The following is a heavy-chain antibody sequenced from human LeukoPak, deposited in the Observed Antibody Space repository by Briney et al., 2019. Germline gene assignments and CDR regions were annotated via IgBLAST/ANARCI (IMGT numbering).Heavy chain of an antibody. CDR3: ARDSSGYYYGY. CDR1: GYTFTTYG. CDR2: ISAYNGYT. J-gene: IGHJ4*02. V-gene: IGHV1-18*01. D-gene: IGHD3-22*01. Sequence: ASVKVSCKASGYTFTTYGIIWVRQAPGQGLEWMGWISAYNGYTNYAQNFQGRVTMTTDTSTSTAYMELRSLRSDDSAVYYCARDSSGYYYGYWGQGTLVTVSS.